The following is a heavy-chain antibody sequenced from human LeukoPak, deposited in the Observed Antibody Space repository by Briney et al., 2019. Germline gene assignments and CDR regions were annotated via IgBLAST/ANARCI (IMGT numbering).Heavy chain of an antibody. J-gene: IGHJ4*02. V-gene: IGHV3-7*01. D-gene: IGHD5-24*01. CDR3: ARETPRRGETRDGYR. CDR2: IKEDGSET. Sequence: PGGSLRLSCAASGFIFKKYWMNWVRQVPGKGLECLANIKEDGSETYYADSVKGRFTISRDNPKNLLFLQINSLREDTAVYYCARETPRRGETRDGYRWGQGTVVTVSS. CDR1: GFIFKKYW.